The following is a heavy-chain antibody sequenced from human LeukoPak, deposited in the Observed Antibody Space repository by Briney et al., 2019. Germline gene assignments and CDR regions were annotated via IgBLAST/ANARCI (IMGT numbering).Heavy chain of an antibody. D-gene: IGHD6-19*01. Sequence: SETLSLTCLVSGGSISSGGYYWSWIRQHPGKGLEWLGYIYYSGSTYYNPSLKSRVTISVDTSKNQFSLKLSSVTAADTAVYYCARDSSGWNDMDVWGQGTTVTVSS. J-gene: IGHJ6*02. CDR3: ARDSSGWNDMDV. V-gene: IGHV4-31*03. CDR1: GGSISSGGYY. CDR2: IYYSGST.